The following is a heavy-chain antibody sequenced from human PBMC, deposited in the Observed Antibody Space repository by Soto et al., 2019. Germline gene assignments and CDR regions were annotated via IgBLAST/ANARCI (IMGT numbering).Heavy chain of an antibody. V-gene: IGHV1-18*01. Sequence: QVQLVQSGAEVKRAGASVKVSCKASGYTFSSYGLSGVRQAPGQGLEWMGWISDYNGNTHYAQKFQGRDIMTTDTSTRRAYMELRSLRSDDTAVYFCAREGYYSGSGTYSPPRYYGMDVWGQGTTVTVSS. CDR1: GYTFSSYG. J-gene: IGHJ6*02. D-gene: IGHD3-10*01. CDR2: ISDYNGNT. CDR3: AREGYYSGSGTYSPPRYYGMDV.